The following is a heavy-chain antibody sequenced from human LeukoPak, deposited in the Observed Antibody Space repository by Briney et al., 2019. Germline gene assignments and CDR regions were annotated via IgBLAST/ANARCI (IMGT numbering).Heavy chain of an antibody. CDR3: ARDGIAVAGTTEDY. CDR1: GYTFTSYG. J-gene: IGHJ4*02. V-gene: IGHV1-69*04. Sequence: SVKVSCKASGYTFTSYGISWVRQAPGQGLEWMGRIIPILGIANYAQKFQGRVTITADKSTSTAYMELSSLRSEDTAVYYCARDGIAVAGTTEDYWGQGTLVTVSS. CDR2: IIPILGIA. D-gene: IGHD6-19*01.